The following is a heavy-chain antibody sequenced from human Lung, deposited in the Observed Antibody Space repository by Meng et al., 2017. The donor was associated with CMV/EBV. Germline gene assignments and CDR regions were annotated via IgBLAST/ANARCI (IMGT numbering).Heavy chain of an antibody. CDR2: IKQDGSEK. CDR3: ASDPRVKSYVVVPAASDY. D-gene: IGHD2-2*01. V-gene: IGHV3-7*01. CDR1: GFTFNTYW. J-gene: IGHJ4*02. Sequence: GGSLRLXCVASGFTFNTYWMSWVRQAPGKGLEWVANIKQDGSEKYYVGSVKGRFTISRDNAKNSLYLQMNSLRAEDTAVYYCASDPRVKSYVVVPAASDYWGQGXMVTVSS.